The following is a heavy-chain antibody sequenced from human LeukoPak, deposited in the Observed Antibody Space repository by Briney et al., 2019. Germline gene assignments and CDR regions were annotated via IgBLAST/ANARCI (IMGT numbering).Heavy chain of an antibody. CDR2: ISYDGSNK. CDR3: ARGRNEDIDY. CDR1: GFTFSSYA. V-gene: IGHV3-30*04. Sequence: GGSLRLSCAASGFTFSSYAMHWVRQAPGKGLEWVAVISYDGSNKYYADSVKGRFTISRDNSKNTLYLQMNSLRAEDTAVYYCARGRNEDIDYWGQGTLVTVSS. J-gene: IGHJ4*02.